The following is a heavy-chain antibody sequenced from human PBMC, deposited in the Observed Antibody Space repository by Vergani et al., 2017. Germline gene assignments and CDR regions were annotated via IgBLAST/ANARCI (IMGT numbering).Heavy chain of an antibody. V-gene: IGHV3-9*01. CDR3: AKDRYSSGYPIDAFDI. D-gene: IGHD3-22*01. Sequence: EVQLVESGGGLVQPGRSLRLSCAASGFTFDDYAMHWVRQAPGKGLEWVSGISWNSGSIGYADSVKGRFTISRDNAKNSLYLQMNSLRAEDTALYYCAKDRYSSGYPIDAFDIWGQGTMVTVSS. CDR1: GFTFDDYA. CDR2: ISWNSGSI. J-gene: IGHJ3*02.